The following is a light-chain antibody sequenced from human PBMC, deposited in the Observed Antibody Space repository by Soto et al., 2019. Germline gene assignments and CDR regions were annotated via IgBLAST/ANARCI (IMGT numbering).Light chain of an antibody. Sequence: QSALTQPASVSGSPGQSITISCTGTSSDIGAYNYVSWYQQHPGKAPKLLIYGLTNRPSGVSNRFSGSKSGNTASLTISGLQAEDDADYYCSSYTTSLTLVFGGGTKLTDL. CDR3: SSYTTSLTLV. CDR1: SSDIGAYNY. J-gene: IGLJ3*02. CDR2: GLT. V-gene: IGLV2-14*01.